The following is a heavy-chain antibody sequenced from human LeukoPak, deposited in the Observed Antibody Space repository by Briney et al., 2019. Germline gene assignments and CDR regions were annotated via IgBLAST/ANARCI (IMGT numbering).Heavy chain of an antibody. CDR2: IYGGGNI. CDR3: ARGAGYNYPYYFDY. J-gene: IGHJ4*02. CDR1: GFTVSSNY. V-gene: IGHV3-53*01. D-gene: IGHD5-24*01. Sequence: GGSLRLSCAASGFTVSSNYMNWVRQAPGKGLEWVSVIYGGGNIYYADSVKGRFTISRDNSKNTLYLQMNSLRAEDTAVYYCARGAGYNYPYYFDYWGQGTLVTVSS.